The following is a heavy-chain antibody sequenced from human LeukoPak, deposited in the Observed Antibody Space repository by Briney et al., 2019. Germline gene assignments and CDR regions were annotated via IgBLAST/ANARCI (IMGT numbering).Heavy chain of an antibody. Sequence: GGSLRLSCAASGFTFSSYGMHWVRQAPGKGLEWVAVISYDGSNKYYADSVKGRFIVSRDNAKDSLYVQMNSLRAEDTAVYYCVRVRGSYAFDFWGQGTPLTVSS. CDR3: VRVRGSYAFDF. D-gene: IGHD1-26*01. CDR1: GFTFSSYG. V-gene: IGHV3-30*03. J-gene: IGHJ4*02. CDR2: ISYDGSNK.